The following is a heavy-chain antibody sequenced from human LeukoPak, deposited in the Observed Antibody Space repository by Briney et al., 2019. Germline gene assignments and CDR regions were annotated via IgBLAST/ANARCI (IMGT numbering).Heavy chain of an antibody. V-gene: IGHV3-23*01. CDR3: AKAYYDFWSGSSPYMDV. Sequence: GGSLRLSCAASGFTFSSYAMSWVRQAPGKGLEWVSAISGSGGSTYYADSVKGRFTISRDNSKNTLYLQMNSLRAEDTAVYYCAKAYYDFWSGSSPYMDVWGKGTTVTVSS. D-gene: IGHD3-3*01. CDR2: ISGSGGST. J-gene: IGHJ6*03. CDR1: GFTFSSYA.